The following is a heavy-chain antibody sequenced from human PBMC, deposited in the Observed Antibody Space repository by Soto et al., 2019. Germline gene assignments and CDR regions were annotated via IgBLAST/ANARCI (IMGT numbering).Heavy chain of an antibody. V-gene: IGHV3-30*18. CDR1: GFTFSRYG. J-gene: IGHJ6*02. D-gene: IGHD3-10*01. Sequence: GGSLRLSCAASGFTFSRYGMHWVRQAPGKGLEWVAVISYDGSNKYYADSVKGRFTISRDNSKNTLYLQMNSLRAEDTAVYYCAKVSGYGAFYYYYGMDVWGQGTTVTVSS. CDR3: AKVSGYGAFYYYYGMDV. CDR2: ISYDGSNK.